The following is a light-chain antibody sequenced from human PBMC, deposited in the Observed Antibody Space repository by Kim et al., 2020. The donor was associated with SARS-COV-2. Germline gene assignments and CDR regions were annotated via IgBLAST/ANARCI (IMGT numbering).Light chain of an antibody. J-gene: IGKJ3*01. CDR1: QSVSSY. CDR2: DAS. V-gene: IGKV3-11*01. Sequence: PGERATLSCRASQSVSSYLAWYQQKPGQAPRLLIYDASKRATGIPVRFSGSGSGTDFTLTISSLEPEDFAVYYCQQRSNWPLTFGPGTKVDI. CDR3: QQRSNWPLT.